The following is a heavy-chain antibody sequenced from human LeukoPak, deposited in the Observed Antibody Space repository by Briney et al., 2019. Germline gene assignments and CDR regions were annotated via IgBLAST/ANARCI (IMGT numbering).Heavy chain of an antibody. Sequence: SETLSLTCIVSGDSISNYYWSWIRQPAGKGLEWIGYIYYSGSTYYNPSLKSRVTISVDTSKNQFSLKLSSVTAADTAVYYCARGGEYGDYVDQFDYWGQGTLVTVSS. V-gene: IGHV4-59*06. CDR2: IYYSGST. CDR1: GDSISNYY. J-gene: IGHJ4*02. CDR3: ARGGEYGDYVDQFDY. D-gene: IGHD4-17*01.